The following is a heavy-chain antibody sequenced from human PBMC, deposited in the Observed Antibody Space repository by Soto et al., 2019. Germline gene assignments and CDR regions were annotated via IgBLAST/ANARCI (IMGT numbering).Heavy chain of an antibody. Sequence: SETLSLTCTVSGGSISSSSYYWGWIRQPPGKGLEWIGSLYYSGSTYYNPSLKSRVTISVDTSKNQFSRKLSSVTAADTAVYYCAKDRKVRGDDWGQGSLVTVSS. D-gene: IGHD2-21*01. CDR1: GGSISSSSYY. CDR2: LYYSGST. J-gene: IGHJ4*02. V-gene: IGHV4-39*02. CDR3: AKDRKVRGDD.